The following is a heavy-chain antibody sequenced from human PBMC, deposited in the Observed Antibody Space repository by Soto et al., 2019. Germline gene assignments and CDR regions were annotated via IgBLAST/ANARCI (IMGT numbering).Heavy chain of an antibody. CDR2: IIPIFGTA. D-gene: IGHD4-17*01. Sequence: VASVKVSCKASGGTFSSYAISWVRQAPGQGLEWMGGIIPIFGTANYAQKFQGRVTITADESTSTAYMELSSLRSEDTAVYYCASMTTVTRYYYYGMDGWGKGTTVTVSS. V-gene: IGHV1-69*13. CDR1: GGTFSSYA. CDR3: ASMTTVTRYYYYGMDG. J-gene: IGHJ6*04.